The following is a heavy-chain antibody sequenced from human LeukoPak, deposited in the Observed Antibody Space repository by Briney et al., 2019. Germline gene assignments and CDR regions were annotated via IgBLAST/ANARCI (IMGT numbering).Heavy chain of an antibody. D-gene: IGHD6-19*01. CDR2: IRYDGSNK. V-gene: IGHV3-30*02. Sequence: GGSLRLSCAASGFTFSSYGMHWVRQAPGKGLEGGAFIRYDGSNKYYADSAKGRFTISRDNSKNTLYLQMNSLRAEDTDVYYCAKDLFGSSGWFAPGYWGQGTLVTVSS. J-gene: IGHJ4*02. CDR1: GFTFSSYG. CDR3: AKDLFGSSGWFAPGY.